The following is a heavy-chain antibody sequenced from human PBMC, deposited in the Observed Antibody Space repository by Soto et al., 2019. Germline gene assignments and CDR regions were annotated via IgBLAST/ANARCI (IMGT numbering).Heavy chain of an antibody. CDR2: IYHSGNT. D-gene: IGHD4-4*01. J-gene: IGHJ5*02. Sequence: QVQLQESGPGLVKPSGTLSLTCAVSGGSISSTNWWSWVRQPPGKGLEWIGEIYHSGNTNYNPSLKSRVTISVDKSKNQFSLELSSVTAADTAVYYCARAYDYSSNWFDPWGQGTLVTVSS. CDR1: GGSISSTNW. V-gene: IGHV4-4*02. CDR3: ARAYDYSSNWFDP.